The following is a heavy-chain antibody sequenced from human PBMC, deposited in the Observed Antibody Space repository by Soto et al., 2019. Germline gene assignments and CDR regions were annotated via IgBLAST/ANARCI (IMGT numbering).Heavy chain of an antibody. CDR1: GFTFSDYA. V-gene: IGHV3-23*01. CDR3: PKVLSKNYYSPFDF. D-gene: IGHD3-10*01. CDR2: ISGGSSVT. J-gene: IGHJ4*02. Sequence: PGWSLRLSCIASGFTFSDYAMTWVRQAPGKGLEWVSTISGGSSVTYYGDSVKGRFTISRDNAKKTLFLQLNRLSAEDTATYYCPKVLSKNYYSPFDFWGQGTQVTVSS.